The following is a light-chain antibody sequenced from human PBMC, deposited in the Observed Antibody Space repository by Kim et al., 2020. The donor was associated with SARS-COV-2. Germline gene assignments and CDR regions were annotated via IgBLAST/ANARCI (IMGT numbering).Light chain of an antibody. CDR3: QQDNSYPLT. CDR2: MAS. CDR1: QSINNW. Sequence: SASVGDRVTITCRASQSINNWLAWYQQKPGKAPKLLIYMASTLESGVPSRFSGSGSGTEFTLTISSLQPDDFATYYCQQDNSYPLTFGGGTKVEIK. J-gene: IGKJ4*01. V-gene: IGKV1-5*03.